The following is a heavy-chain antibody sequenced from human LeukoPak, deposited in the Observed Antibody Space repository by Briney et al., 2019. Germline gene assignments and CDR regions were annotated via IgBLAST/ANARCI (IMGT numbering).Heavy chain of an antibody. Sequence: GRSLRLSCAASGFTFADYAMHWVRQAPGKGLEWVSGICWNSGSIGYADSVKGRFTISRDNAKNSLYLQMNSLRAEDTALYYCAKDFTGDYYDSSGFDYWGQGTLVTVSS. J-gene: IGHJ4*02. CDR3: AKDFTGDYYDSSGFDY. D-gene: IGHD3-22*01. CDR2: ICWNSGSI. V-gene: IGHV3-9*01. CDR1: GFTFADYA.